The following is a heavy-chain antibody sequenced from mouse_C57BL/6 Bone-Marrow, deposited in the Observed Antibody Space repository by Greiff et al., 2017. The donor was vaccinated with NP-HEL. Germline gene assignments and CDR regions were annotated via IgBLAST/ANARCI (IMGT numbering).Heavy chain of an antibody. CDR3: ARDDYVAMDY. V-gene: IGHV5-16*01. J-gene: IGHJ4*01. Sequence: EVKLVESEGGLVQPGSSMKLSCTASGFTFSDYYMAWVRQVPEKGLEWVANINYDGSSTYYLDSLKSRFIISRDNAKNILYLQMSSLKSEDTATYYCARDDYVAMDYWGQGTSVTVSS. CDR1: GFTFSDYY. CDR2: INYDGSST.